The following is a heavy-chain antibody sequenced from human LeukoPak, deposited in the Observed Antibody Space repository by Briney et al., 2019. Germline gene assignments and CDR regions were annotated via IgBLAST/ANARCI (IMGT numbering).Heavy chain of an antibody. V-gene: IGHV3-66*01. J-gene: IGHJ4*02. CDR1: GFRVGNNY. D-gene: IGHD6-19*01. CDR3: ARDLFGGSGCAYFDY. CDR2: IYSGGST. Sequence: PGGSLSPARAVSGFRVGNNYTSWVRQAPGKGLEWVSVIYSGGSTYYADTVKGRFTISRDNAKNSLYMQMNSLRDEDTAVYYCARDLFGGSGCAYFDYWGQGTLVTVSS.